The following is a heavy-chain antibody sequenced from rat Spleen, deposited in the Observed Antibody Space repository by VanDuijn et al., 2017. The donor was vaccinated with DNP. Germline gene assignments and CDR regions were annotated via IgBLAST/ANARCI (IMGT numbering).Heavy chain of an antibody. CDR2: ISSAGNDT. J-gene: IGHJ2*01. CDR1: GFTFSDYN. CDR3: VRWNSGHFDY. D-gene: IGHD4-3*01. Sequence: EVQLVESGGGLVQPGRSLKLSCAASGFTFSDYNLAWVRQAPTKGLEWVATISSAGNDTYYGDSVKGRFTISRDNAKSTLYLQMNSLRSEDMATYYCVRWNSGHFDYWGQGVMVTVSS. V-gene: IGHV5-7*01.